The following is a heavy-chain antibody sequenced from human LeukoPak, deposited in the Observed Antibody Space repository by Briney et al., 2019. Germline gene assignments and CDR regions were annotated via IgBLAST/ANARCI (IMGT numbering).Heavy chain of an antibody. V-gene: IGHV4-61*02. D-gene: IGHD6-13*01. CDR2: IYTSGST. Sequence: SQTLSLTCTVSGGSISSGSYYWSWIRQPAGKGLEWIGRIYTSGSTYYNPSLKSRVTISVDTSKNQFSLKLSSVTAADTAVYYCARGDGSSSWSYYYYYYYMDVWGKGTTVTVSS. CDR1: GGSISSGSYY. J-gene: IGHJ6*03. CDR3: ARGDGSSSWSYYYYYYYMDV.